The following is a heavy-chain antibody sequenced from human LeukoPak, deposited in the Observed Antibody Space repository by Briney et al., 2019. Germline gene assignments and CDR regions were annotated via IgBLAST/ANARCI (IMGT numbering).Heavy chain of an antibody. CDR2: MNPNSGNT. Sequence: ASVKVSCKASGYTFTSCDINWVRQATGQGLEWMGWMNPNSGNTGYAQKFQGRVTMTRNTSISTAYMELSSLRSEGTAVYYCARRHYDSSGYYYAPWGQGTLVTVSS. D-gene: IGHD3-22*01. CDR3: ARRHYDSSGYYYAP. V-gene: IGHV1-8*01. CDR1: GYTFTSCD. J-gene: IGHJ5*02.